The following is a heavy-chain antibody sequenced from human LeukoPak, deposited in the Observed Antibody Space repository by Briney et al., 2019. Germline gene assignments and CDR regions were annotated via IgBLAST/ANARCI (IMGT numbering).Heavy chain of an antibody. Sequence: ASVKVSCKVSGYTLTELSMHWVRQAPGKGLEWMGGFDPEDGETSYAQKFQGRVTMTEDTSTDTAYMELSSLRSEDTAVYYCAALYSSSWYRTDAFDIWGQGTMVTVSS. CDR3: AALYSSSWYRTDAFDI. CDR1: GYTLTELS. V-gene: IGHV1-24*01. J-gene: IGHJ3*02. CDR2: FDPEDGET. D-gene: IGHD6-13*01.